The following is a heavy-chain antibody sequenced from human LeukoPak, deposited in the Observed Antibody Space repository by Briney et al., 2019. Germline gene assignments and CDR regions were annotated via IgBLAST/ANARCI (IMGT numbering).Heavy chain of an antibody. CDR3: AKAREAWSGYSHFDY. Sequence: GGSLRLSCAVSGFTFSSYDMSWVRQAPGKGLEWVLAISGSCGSTYYADSVKGRFTIYRDNSKTTLYLQMNSLRAEETAVYYCAKAREAWSGYSHFDYWGQGTLVTVSS. CDR1: GFTFSSYD. J-gene: IGHJ4*02. V-gene: IGHV3-23*01. D-gene: IGHD3-3*01. CDR2: ISGSCGST.